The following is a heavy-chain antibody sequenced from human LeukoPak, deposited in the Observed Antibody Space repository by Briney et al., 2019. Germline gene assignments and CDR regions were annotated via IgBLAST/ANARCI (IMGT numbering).Heavy chain of an antibody. CDR3: ASVLYYDFWSGYRAGGYYYYMDV. Sequence: SETLSLTCTVSGGSISSSSYYWGWIRQPPGKELEWIGSIYYSGSTYYNPSLKSRVTISVDTSRNQFSLKLSSVTAADTAVYYCASVLYYDFWSGYRAGGYYYYMDVWGKGTTVTVSS. V-gene: IGHV4-39*01. CDR2: IYYSGST. CDR1: GGSISSSSYY. J-gene: IGHJ6*03. D-gene: IGHD3-3*01.